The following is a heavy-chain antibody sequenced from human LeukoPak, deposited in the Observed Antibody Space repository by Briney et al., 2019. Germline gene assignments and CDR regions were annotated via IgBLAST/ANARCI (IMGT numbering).Heavy chain of an antibody. J-gene: IGHJ3*02. CDR2: MNPKSGNT. V-gene: IGHV1-8*03. D-gene: IGHD3-3*01. Sequence: GASVKVSCKASGYTFNTYDINWVRQATGQGLEWMGWMNPKSGNTGYAQKFQGRVTITRNTSISTAYMEVSSLRSEDTAVYYCARGGRFLEWTPRAFDIWGQGTMVTVSS. CDR3: ARGGRFLEWTPRAFDI. CDR1: GYTFNTYD.